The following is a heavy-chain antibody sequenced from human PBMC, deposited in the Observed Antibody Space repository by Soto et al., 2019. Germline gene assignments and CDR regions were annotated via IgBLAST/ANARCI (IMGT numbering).Heavy chain of an antibody. D-gene: IGHD3-22*01. CDR3: ANRYYDGSGYLHDY. CDR2: IYYSGST. V-gene: IGHV4-59*01. J-gene: IGHJ4*02. CDR1: GGSISSYY. Sequence: SETLSLTCTVSGGSISSYYWSWIRQPPGKGLEWIGYIYYSGSTNYNPSLKSRVAVSVDTSKNQFSLRLSSVTAADTAVYYCANRYYDGSGYLHDYWGQGILVTVSS.